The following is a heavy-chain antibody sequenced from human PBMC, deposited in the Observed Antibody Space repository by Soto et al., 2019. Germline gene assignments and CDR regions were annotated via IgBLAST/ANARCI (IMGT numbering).Heavy chain of an antibody. Sequence: SETLSLTCTVSGGSISSSSYYWGWIRQPPGKGLEWIGSIYYSGSTYYNPSLKSRVTISVDTSKNQFSLKLSSVTAADTAVYYCARVWSGYSYFDYWGQGTLVTVSS. D-gene: IGHD3-3*01. J-gene: IGHJ4*02. CDR2: IYYSGST. V-gene: IGHV4-39*01. CDR3: ARVWSGYSYFDY. CDR1: GGSISSSSYY.